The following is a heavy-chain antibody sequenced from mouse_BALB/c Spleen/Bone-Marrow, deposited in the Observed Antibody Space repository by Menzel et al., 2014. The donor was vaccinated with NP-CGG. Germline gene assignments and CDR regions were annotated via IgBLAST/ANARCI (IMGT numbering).Heavy chain of an antibody. J-gene: IGHJ3*01. V-gene: IGHV1-69*02. Sequence: AQLQESGAELVRPGASVKLSCKASGYTFTSYWINWVKQRPGQGLEWIGNIYPSGSYTNYNQKFKDKATLTVDKSSSTAYMQLSSPTSEDSAVYYCTTGAYWGQGTLVTVSA. CDR3: TTGAY. D-gene: IGHD4-1*01. CDR2: IYPSGSYT. CDR1: GYTFTSYW.